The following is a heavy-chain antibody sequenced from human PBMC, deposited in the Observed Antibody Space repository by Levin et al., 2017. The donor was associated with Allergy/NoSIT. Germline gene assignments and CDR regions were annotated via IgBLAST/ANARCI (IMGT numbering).Heavy chain of an antibody. V-gene: IGHV3-53*01. CDR1: GFTVSSNY. CDR3: AGERNLGGGEFDY. CDR2: IYSGGST. J-gene: IGHJ4*02. D-gene: IGHD3-16*01. Sequence: PGGSLRLSCAASGFTVSSNYMSWVRQAPGKGLEWVSVIYSGGSTYYADSVKGRFTISRDTSKNMLYLQMNSLRAEDTAVYYCAGERNLGGGEFDYWGQGTLVTVSS.